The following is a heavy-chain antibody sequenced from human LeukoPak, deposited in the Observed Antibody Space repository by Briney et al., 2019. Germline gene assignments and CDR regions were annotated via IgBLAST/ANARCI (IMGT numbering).Heavy chain of an antibody. V-gene: IGHV5-51*01. Sequence: KTRESLKISCQGSGYSFTTYWIAWVRQLPGKGLEWMGIIYPGDSDTRYSPSFRGQVSISADKSISTAYLQWSSLKASDTAMYYCARGDGYKDYWGQGTLVTVSS. CDR2: IYPGDSDT. J-gene: IGHJ4*02. CDR1: GYSFTTYW. D-gene: IGHD5-24*01. CDR3: ARGDGYKDY.